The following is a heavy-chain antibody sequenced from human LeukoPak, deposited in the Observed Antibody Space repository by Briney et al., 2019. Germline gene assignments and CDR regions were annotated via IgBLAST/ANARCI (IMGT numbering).Heavy chain of an antibody. CDR2: ISASGGYT. D-gene: IGHD3-16*01. J-gene: IGHJ6*02. V-gene: IGHV3-23*01. Sequence: RGSLRLSCAASGFTFGSSAMSWVRQAPGTGPEWVSAISASGGYTFYADSVKGRFTISRDNSKNTLYLQMDSLRAEDTAVYYCAKWGLAYGMDVWGQGTTVT. CDR1: GFTFGSSA. CDR3: AKWGLAYGMDV.